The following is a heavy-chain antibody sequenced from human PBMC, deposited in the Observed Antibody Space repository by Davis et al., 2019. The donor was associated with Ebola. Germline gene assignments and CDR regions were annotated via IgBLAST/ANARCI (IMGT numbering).Heavy chain of an antibody. D-gene: IGHD3-22*01. J-gene: IGHJ3*02. Sequence: GESLKISCAASGFTFSSYWMHWVRQAPGKGLVWVPRINSDGSSTSYADSVKGRFTISRDNAKNTLYLQMNSLRAEDTAVYYCARDQVYYYDSSGYYAVHGAFEIWGQGTMVTVSS. CDR3: ARDQVYYYDSSGYYAVHGAFEI. CDR1: GFTFSSYW. V-gene: IGHV3-74*01. CDR2: INSDGSST.